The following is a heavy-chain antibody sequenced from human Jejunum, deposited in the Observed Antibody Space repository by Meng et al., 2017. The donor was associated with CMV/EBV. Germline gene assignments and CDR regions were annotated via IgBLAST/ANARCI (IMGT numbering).Heavy chain of an antibody. D-gene: IGHD5-12*01. CDR1: FSNYG. Sequence: FSNYGMHWVRLAPGKGLEWVAFIRYDGRNKFYADSVKGRFTVSRDSSKNTLYLQMDSLRADDTAVYYCAREPGRGYSGYDRYFDYWGQGTLVTVSS. J-gene: IGHJ4*02. V-gene: IGHV3-30*02. CDR3: AREPGRGYSGYDRYFDY. CDR2: IRYDGRNK.